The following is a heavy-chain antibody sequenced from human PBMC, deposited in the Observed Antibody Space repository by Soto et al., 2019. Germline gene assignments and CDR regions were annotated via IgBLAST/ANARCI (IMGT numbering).Heavy chain of an antibody. CDR2: ISSSGSTI. CDR3: ARDIGGSYYYYYGMDV. Sequence: GGSLRLSCAASGFTFSDYYMSWIRQAPGKGLEWVSYISSSGSTIYYADSVKGRFTISRDNAKNSLYLQMNSLRAEDTAVYYCARDIGGSYYYYYGMDVWGQGTTVTVSS. D-gene: IGHD1-26*01. V-gene: IGHV3-11*01. CDR1: GFTFSDYY. J-gene: IGHJ6*02.